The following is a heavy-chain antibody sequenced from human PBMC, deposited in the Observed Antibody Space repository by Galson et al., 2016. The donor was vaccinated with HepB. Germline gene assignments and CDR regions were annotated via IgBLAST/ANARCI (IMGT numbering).Heavy chain of an antibody. CDR2: INYSGRT. Sequence: SETLSLTCTVSGGFISNYYWSWIRRPPGKGLEWIGYINYSGRTNYNPSLRSRVTISVDRSKNQFSLKLSSVTAADTAVYYCARVGYYYGSGDYYIFGAFDYWGQGSLVTVSS. J-gene: IGHJ4*02. D-gene: IGHD3-10*01. V-gene: IGHV4-59*12. CDR3: ARVGYYYGSGDYYIFGAFDY. CDR1: GGFISNYY.